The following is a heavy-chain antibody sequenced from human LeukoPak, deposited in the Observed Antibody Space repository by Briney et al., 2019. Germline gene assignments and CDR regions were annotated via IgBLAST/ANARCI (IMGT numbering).Heavy chain of an antibody. J-gene: IGHJ3*02. CDR2: INSDGSST. CDR3: ASRLGRGAFDI. CDR1: GFTFSSYW. V-gene: IGHV3-74*01. Sequence: PGGSLRLSCAASGFTFSSYWVHWVRQAPGKGLVWVSRINSDGSSTSYADSVKGRFTISRDNAKNTLYMQMNSLRAEVTAVYYCASRLGRGAFDIWGQGTMVTVSS. D-gene: IGHD5-12*01.